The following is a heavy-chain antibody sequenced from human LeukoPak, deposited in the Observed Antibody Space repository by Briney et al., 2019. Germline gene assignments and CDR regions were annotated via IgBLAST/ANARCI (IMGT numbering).Heavy chain of an antibody. CDR2: INHSGST. D-gene: IGHD3-10*01. CDR1: GGSFSGYY. V-gene: IGHV4-34*01. J-gene: IGHJ4*02. CDR3: ARVMGWFGGFDY. Sequence: SETLSLTCAVYGGSFSGYYWSWIRQPPGKGLEWIGEINHSGSTNYNPSLKSRVTISVDTSKNQFSLKLSSVTAADTAVYYCARVMGWFGGFDYWGQGTLVTVAS.